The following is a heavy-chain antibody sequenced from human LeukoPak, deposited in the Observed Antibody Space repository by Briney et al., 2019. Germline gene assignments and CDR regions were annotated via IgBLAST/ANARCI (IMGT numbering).Heavy chain of an antibody. J-gene: IGHJ6*02. CDR1: GYRFTSYW. CDR2: IDPSDSYT. CDR3: ARFIHGLDV. Sequence: GESLKISCKGSGYRFTSYWISWVRQMPGKGLEWMGRIDPSDSYTNYSPSFQGHATISADKSISTAYLQWSSLEASDTAMYYCARFIHGLDVWGQGTTVTVSS. V-gene: IGHV5-10-1*01.